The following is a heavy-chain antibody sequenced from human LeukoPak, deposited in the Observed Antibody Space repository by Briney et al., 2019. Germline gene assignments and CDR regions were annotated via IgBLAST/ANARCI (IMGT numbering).Heavy chain of an antibody. Sequence: GGSLRLSCAASGFTFSSYSMNWVRQAPGKGLEWVSYISSSSSTIYYADSVKGRFTISRDNAKNSLYLQMNSLRAEDTAVYHCARDQAFGPRRLGLVGATTGYWGQGTLVTVSS. CDR2: ISSSSSTI. D-gene: IGHD1-26*01. CDR3: ARDQAFGPRRLGLVGATTGY. J-gene: IGHJ4*02. CDR1: GFTFSSYS. V-gene: IGHV3-48*01.